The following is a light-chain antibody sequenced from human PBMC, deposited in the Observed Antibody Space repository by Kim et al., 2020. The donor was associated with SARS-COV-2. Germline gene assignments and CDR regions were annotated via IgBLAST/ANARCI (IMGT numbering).Light chain of an antibody. J-gene: IGKJ1*01. CDR2: AAS. CDR1: QDIGID. CDR3: QQSHSYPRT. Sequence: ASVGDRVTITCRASQDIGIDLAWFQQKPGKAPKSLIYAASSLQSGVPSRFSGSRSGTEYTFSISSLQPEDFGTYYYQQSHSYPRTFGQGTKVDIK. V-gene: IGKV1-16*01.